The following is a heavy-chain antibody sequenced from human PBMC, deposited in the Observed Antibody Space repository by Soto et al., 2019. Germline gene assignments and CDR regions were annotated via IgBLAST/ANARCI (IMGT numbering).Heavy chain of an antibody. Sequence: EVQLVQSGAEVKKPGESLKISCKGSGYSFGNFWIAWVRQMPGKGLEWMGIVYPDDSDIRYSPSFQGQVTISADKSVNTAYLHLSHLRASDPAIYYCAKTLVGGGALDIWGQGTVVTVSS. D-gene: IGHD1-26*01. CDR2: VYPDDSDI. CDR1: GYSFGNFW. CDR3: AKTLVGGGALDI. V-gene: IGHV5-51*01. J-gene: IGHJ3*02.